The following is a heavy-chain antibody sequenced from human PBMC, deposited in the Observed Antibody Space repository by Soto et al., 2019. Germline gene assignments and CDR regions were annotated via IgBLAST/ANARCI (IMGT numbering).Heavy chain of an antibody. J-gene: IGHJ4*02. CDR3: ARHSGSRNSPFDY. CDR1: GFTLSSYS. Sequence: EVQLVESGGGLVKPGGSLRLSCAASGFTLSSYSMNWVRQAPGKGLEWVSTISSSSSYIYYADSVKGRFTISRDNARNSLYLQMNSLRAEDTAVYYCARHSGSRNSPFDYWGQGTLVTVSS. V-gene: IGHV3-21*01. D-gene: IGHD1-26*01. CDR2: ISSSSSYI.